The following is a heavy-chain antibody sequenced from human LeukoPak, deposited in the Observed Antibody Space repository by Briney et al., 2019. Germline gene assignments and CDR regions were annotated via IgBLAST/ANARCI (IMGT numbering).Heavy chain of an antibody. Sequence: GGSLRLSCVGSGFTFSDYWMSWVRPAPGKGLEWVANIKQDGSEKDYVDALKGRFTISRDNAKNSVYLQMNSLSGEDTAVYYCARWLELMRNFDWWGQGTLVTVSS. V-gene: IGHV3-7*01. CDR1: GFTFSDYW. CDR2: IKQDGSEK. D-gene: IGHD5-24*01. J-gene: IGHJ4*02. CDR3: ARWLELMRNFDW.